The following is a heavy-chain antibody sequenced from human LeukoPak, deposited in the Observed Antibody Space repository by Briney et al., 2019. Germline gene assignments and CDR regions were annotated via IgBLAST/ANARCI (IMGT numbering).Heavy chain of an antibody. CDR3: ASIAVADYWYFDL. Sequence: SETLSLTCTVSGGSISSSSYYWGWIRQPPGKGLEWIGSIYYSGSTYYNPSLKSRVAISVDTSKNQFSLKLSSVTAADTAVYYCASIAVADYWYFDLWGRGTLVTVSS. D-gene: IGHD6-19*01. V-gene: IGHV4-39*07. CDR1: GGSISSSSYY. J-gene: IGHJ2*01. CDR2: IYYSGST.